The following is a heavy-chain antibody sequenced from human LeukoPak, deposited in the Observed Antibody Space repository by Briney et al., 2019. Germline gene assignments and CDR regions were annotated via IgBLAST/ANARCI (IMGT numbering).Heavy chain of an antibody. D-gene: IGHD1-7*01. J-gene: IGHJ4*02. V-gene: IGHV4-38-2*02. CDR3: ARSLSTTGTKY. Sequence: SETLSLTCTISDYSISSGYYWGWIRQPPGKGLEWIGSIYHSGSTYYNPSLKSRVTISVDTSKNQFSLKLTSVTAADTAVDYCARSLSTTGTKYWGQGTLVTVSS. CDR1: DYSISSGYY. CDR2: IYHSGST.